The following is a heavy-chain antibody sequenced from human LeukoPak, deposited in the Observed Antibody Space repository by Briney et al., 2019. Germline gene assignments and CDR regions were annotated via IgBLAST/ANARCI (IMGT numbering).Heavy chain of an antibody. D-gene: IGHD5-12*01. CDR1: GYTFTSYY. V-gene: IGHV1-46*01. CDR2: INPSGGST. CDR3: ARDDAVPSGYDYRTLDY. J-gene: IGHJ4*02. Sequence: ASVKVPCKASGYTFTSYYMHWVRQAPGQGLEWMGIINPSGGSTSYAQKFQGRVTMTRDTSTSTVYMELSSLRSEDTAVYYCARDDAVPSGYDYRTLDYWGQGTLVTVSS.